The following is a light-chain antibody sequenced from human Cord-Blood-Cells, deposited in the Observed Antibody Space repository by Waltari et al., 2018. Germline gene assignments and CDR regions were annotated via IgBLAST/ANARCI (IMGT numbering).Light chain of an antibody. Sequence: EIQMTQSPSTLSASVGDRVTITCRASQSISSWLAWYQQKPGKAPKLLIYTASSLESGVPSRFSGSGSGTEFTLTISSLQPDDFATYYCQQYNSYSLWTFGQGTKVEIK. V-gene: IGKV1-5*03. CDR3: QQYNSYSLWT. CDR1: QSISSW. CDR2: TAS. J-gene: IGKJ1*01.